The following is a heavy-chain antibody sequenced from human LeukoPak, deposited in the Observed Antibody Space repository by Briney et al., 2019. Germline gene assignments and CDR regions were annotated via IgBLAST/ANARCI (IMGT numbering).Heavy chain of an antibody. CDR1: GYTFTDYY. J-gene: IGHJ4*02. Sequence: ASVKVSCKVSGYTFTDYYMHWVQQAPGKGLEWMGLVDPEDGETIYAEKFQGRVTITAGTSTDTAYMELSSLRSEDTAVYYCATDYGSGSYDYWGQGTLVTVSS. CDR2: VDPEDGET. CDR3: ATDYGSGSYDY. D-gene: IGHD1-26*01. V-gene: IGHV1-69-2*01.